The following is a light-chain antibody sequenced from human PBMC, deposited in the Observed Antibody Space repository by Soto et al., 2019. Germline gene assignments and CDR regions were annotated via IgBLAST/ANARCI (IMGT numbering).Light chain of an antibody. CDR2: LNNDGSH. CDR1: SGHSSYA. CDR3: QSYDSNTVV. V-gene: IGLV4-69*01. Sequence: QLVLTQSPSASASLGASVKLTCTLSSGHSSYAIAWHQKQPGKGPRYLMDLNNDGSHTKGDGIPDRFSGSSSGADRFLIISSLQSEDEADYYCQSYDSNTVVFGGGTKLTVL. J-gene: IGLJ2*01.